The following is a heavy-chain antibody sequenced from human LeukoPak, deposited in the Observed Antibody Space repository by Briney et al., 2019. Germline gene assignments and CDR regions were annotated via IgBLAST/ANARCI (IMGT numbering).Heavy chain of an antibody. CDR3: ARDRIQLWSSLPYYFDY. V-gene: IGHV1-46*01. CDR1: GYTFTSYY. CDR2: INPSGGTT. D-gene: IGHD5-18*01. J-gene: IGHJ4*02. Sequence: ASVKVSCKASGYTFTSYYMHWVRQAPGQGLEWMGIINPSGGTTSYAQKFQGRVTMTRDTSTSTAYMELSSLRSEDTAVYYCARDRIQLWSSLPYYFDYWGQGTLVTVSS.